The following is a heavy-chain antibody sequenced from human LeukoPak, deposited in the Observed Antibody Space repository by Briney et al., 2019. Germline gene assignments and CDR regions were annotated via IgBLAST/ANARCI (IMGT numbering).Heavy chain of an antibody. CDR2: ISGNGDST. CDR3: AREVYAGNWFDP. CDR1: GFTFSTCA. V-gene: IGHV3-64*01. D-gene: IGHD2-8*01. J-gene: IGHJ5*02. Sequence: GGSLRLSCAASGFTFSTCAMHWFRQAPGKRLEYVAAISGNGDSTYYANSVKGRFTISRDNSKNKLYLQMGSLRPEDMAVYYCAREVYAGNWFDPWGQGTLVTVSS.